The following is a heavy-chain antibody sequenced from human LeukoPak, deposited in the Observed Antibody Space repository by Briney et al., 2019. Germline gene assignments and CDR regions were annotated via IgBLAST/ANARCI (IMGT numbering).Heavy chain of an antibody. D-gene: IGHD5-24*01. Sequence: SETLSLTCTVSGGAISSYYWSWIRQPPGKGLEWIGYIYYSGSTNYNPSLKSRVTISVDTSKNQFSLKLSSVTAADTAVYYCAGSRDGYNYVWGQGTLVTVSS. CDR1: GGAISSYY. CDR2: IYYSGST. V-gene: IGHV4-59*01. J-gene: IGHJ4*02. CDR3: AGSRDGYNYV.